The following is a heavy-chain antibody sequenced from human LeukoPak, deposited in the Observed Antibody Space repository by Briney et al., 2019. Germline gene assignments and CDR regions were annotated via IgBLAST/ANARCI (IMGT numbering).Heavy chain of an antibody. D-gene: IGHD6-13*01. V-gene: IGHV1-3*01. CDR2: INAGNGNT. Sequence: ASVKVSCKASGYTFTSYAMHWVRQAPGQRLEWMGWINAGNGNTKYSQKFQGRVTITRDTSASTAYMELSSLRSEDTAVYHCARGKGSSWLAPKYGMDVWGQGTTVTVSS. J-gene: IGHJ6*02. CDR1: GYTFTSYA. CDR3: ARGKGSSWLAPKYGMDV.